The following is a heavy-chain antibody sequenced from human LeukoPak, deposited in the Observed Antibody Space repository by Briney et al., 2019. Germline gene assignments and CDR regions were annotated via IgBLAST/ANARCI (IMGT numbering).Heavy chain of an antibody. Sequence: GGSLRLSCAPSGFTFSNYGMHWVRQAPGKGLEWVAVIWYDGSNKYYADSVKGRFTISRDNSKNTLYLQMNSLRAEDTAVYYCARSLERDYHGSNYYMDNWFDPWGQGTLVTVSS. J-gene: IGHJ5*02. D-gene: IGHD3-10*01. V-gene: IGHV3-33*01. CDR1: GFTFSNYG. CDR2: IWYDGSNK. CDR3: ARSLERDYHGSNYYMDNWFDP.